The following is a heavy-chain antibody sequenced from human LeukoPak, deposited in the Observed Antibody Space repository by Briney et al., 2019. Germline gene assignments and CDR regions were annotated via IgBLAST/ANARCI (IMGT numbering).Heavy chain of an antibody. V-gene: IGHV4-30-4*01. Sequence: PSQTLSLTCTVSSGSISSGDYYWHWIRQPPGKGLEWIGYIYYSGSTYYNTSLKSRVTISVDTSKNQFSLKLSSVTAADTAVYYCAREYQLLFLDYWGQGTLVTVSS. CDR3: AREYQLLFLDY. J-gene: IGHJ4*02. CDR1: SGSISSGDYY. D-gene: IGHD2-2*01. CDR2: IYYSGST.